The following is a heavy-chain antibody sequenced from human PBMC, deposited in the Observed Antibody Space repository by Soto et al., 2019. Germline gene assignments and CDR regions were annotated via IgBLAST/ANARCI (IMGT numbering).Heavy chain of an antibody. J-gene: IGHJ4*02. CDR3: ARQLTTVVTQAYFDH. Sequence: PSETLSLTCIVSGESISSSSYYWGWIRQPPGKGLEWIGSIYYSGRTYYNPSFKSRVTISIDTSKNQFSLKLSSVTATDTAVYYCARQLTTVVTQAYFDHWGQGPLVTLSS. CDR1: GESISSSSYY. D-gene: IGHD2-21*02. V-gene: IGHV4-39*01. CDR2: IYYSGRT.